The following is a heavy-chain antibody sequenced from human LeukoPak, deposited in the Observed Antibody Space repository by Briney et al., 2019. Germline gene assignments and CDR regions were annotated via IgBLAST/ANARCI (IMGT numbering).Heavy chain of an antibody. CDR1: GGSIGSGGYY. CDR2: IYYSGST. J-gene: IGHJ5*02. Sequence: PSETLSLTCTVSGGSIGSGGYYWSWIRQHPGKGLEWIGYIYYSGSTYYNPSLKSRVTISVDTSKNQFSLKLSSVTAADTAVYYCARSFGDYEGNWFDPWGQGTLVTVSS. D-gene: IGHD4-17*01. CDR3: ARSFGDYEGNWFDP. V-gene: IGHV4-31*03.